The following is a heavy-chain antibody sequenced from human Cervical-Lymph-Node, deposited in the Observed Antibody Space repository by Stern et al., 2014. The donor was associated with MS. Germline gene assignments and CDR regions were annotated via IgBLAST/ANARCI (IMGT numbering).Heavy chain of an antibody. CDR2: TSYDGRHE. D-gene: IGHD5-18*01. CDR3: ARDRRGYSYGSGVFDY. CDR1: GFTFSRYA. Sequence: VQLVESGGGVVQPGRSLRLPCAASGFTFSRYAFHWVRQAPGKGLEWVAVTSYDGRHEDYADAVKGRFTISRDDSKNTLFLQMDSLRADDTAIYYCARDRRGYSYGSGVFDYWGQGTLVAVSS. J-gene: IGHJ4*02. V-gene: IGHV3-30*01.